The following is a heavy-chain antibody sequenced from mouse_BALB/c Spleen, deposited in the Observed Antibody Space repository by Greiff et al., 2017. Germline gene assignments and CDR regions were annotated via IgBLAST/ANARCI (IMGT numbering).Heavy chain of an antibody. J-gene: IGHJ3*01. Sequence: EVQGVESGGGLVKPGGSLKLSCAASGFTFSSYAMSWVRQSPEKRLEWVAEISSGGSYTYYPDTVTGRFTISRDNAKNTLYLEMSSLRSEDTAMYYCASEGRFAYWGQGTLVTVSA. CDR1: GFTFSSYA. V-gene: IGHV5-9-4*01. CDR2: ISSGGSYT. CDR3: ASEGRFAY.